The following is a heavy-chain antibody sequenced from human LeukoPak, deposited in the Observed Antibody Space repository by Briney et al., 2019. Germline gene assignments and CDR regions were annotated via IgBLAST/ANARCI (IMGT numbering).Heavy chain of an antibody. CDR3: ARDDYDSSGYYYFDY. CDR1: GFTFSSYA. J-gene: IGHJ4*02. D-gene: IGHD3-22*01. V-gene: IGHV3-30*04. Sequence: GGSLRLSCAASGFTFSSYAMHWVRQAPGKGLEWVAVISYDGSNKYYADSVKGRFTISRDNSKNTLYLQMNSLRAEDTAVYYCARDDYDSSGYYYFDYWGQGTLVTVSS. CDR2: ISYDGSNK.